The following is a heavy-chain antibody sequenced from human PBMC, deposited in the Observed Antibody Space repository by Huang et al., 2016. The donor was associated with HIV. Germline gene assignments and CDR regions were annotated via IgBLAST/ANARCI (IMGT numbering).Heavy chain of an antibody. V-gene: IGHV3-30*03. J-gene: IGHJ1*01. CDR2: KSYDETYT. Sequence: QLQLVESGGGVVQRGRYLRIACAAFGFPRSNVGKHEVRQATGKWPEWLAMKSYDETYTYYADCVKGRCPIARDNSKNMLYLQMNSLTAEDTAVYYCATSRYDGSTSYHNEYFQHWGQGTLVTVSP. CDR3: ATSRYDGSTSYHNEYFQH. D-gene: IGHD3-22*01. CDR1: GFPRSNVG.